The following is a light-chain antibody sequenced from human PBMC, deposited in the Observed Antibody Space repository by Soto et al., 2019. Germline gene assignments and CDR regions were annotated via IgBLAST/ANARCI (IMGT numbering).Light chain of an antibody. V-gene: IGKV3-11*01. J-gene: IGKJ5*01. Sequence: IVLTQSPATLSLSPGERANISCRASQSVTTYLAWYQQKPGQAPRLLIYDASDRATGIPARFSGSGSGTDFTLTISSLEPEDFAVYYCQQRSNWPPSITFGQGTRLEIK. CDR1: QSVTTY. CDR2: DAS. CDR3: QQRSNWPPSIT.